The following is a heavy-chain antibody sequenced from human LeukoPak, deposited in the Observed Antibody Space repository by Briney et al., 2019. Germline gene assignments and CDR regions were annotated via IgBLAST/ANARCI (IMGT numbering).Heavy chain of an antibody. CDR1: GGSISTYY. Sequence: SETLSLTCTVSGGSISTYYWSWIRQPPGKGLEWIAYMDYSGRTNYNPSLKSRVTISVDTSKNQVSLQLSSVTAADTAMYYCARVRTDYYYYYMDVWGKGTTVTISS. CDR2: MDYSGRT. V-gene: IGHV4-59*01. J-gene: IGHJ6*03. CDR3: ARVRTDYYYYYMDV.